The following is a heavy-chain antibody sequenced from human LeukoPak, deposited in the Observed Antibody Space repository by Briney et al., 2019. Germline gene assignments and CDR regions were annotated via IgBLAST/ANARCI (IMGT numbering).Heavy chain of an antibody. CDR3: ARESSSWYAALRLNWFDP. CDR2: INPNSGGT. CDR1: GYTFTGYY. J-gene: IGHJ5*02. D-gene: IGHD6-13*01. V-gene: IGHV1-2*02. Sequence: GASVTVSCKASGYTFTGYYMHWVRQPPGQGLEWMGWINPNSGGTNYAQKFQGRVTMTRDTSISTAYMELSRLRSDDTAVYYCARESSSWYAALRLNWFDPWGQGTLVTVSS.